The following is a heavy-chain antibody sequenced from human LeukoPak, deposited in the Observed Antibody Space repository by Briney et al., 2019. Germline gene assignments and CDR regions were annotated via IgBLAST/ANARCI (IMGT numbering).Heavy chain of an antibody. CDR3: VKTAYGDYGYFDY. CDR1: GFTFSNYW. Sequence: PGGSPRLSCAASGFTFSNYWMNWVRQAPGKGLEWVANIKRDGSEKYYVDSVKGRFTISRDNAKNLLYLQMNSLRAEDTAVYYCVKTAYGDYGYFDYWGQGTLVTVSS. D-gene: IGHD4-17*01. CDR2: IKRDGSEK. V-gene: IGHV3-7*03. J-gene: IGHJ4*02.